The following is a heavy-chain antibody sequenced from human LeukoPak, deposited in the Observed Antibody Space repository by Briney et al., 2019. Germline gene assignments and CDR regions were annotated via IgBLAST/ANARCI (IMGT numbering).Heavy chain of an antibody. V-gene: IGHV3-15*01. Sequence: GGSLRLSCAASGFTFSNAWMSWVRQAPGKGLEWVGRIKSKTDGGTTDYAAPVKGRFTISRDDSKNTLYLQMNSLRAEDTAVYYCAKSFRITMVRVDDAFDIWGQGTMVTVSS. CDR3: AKSFRITMVRVDDAFDI. J-gene: IGHJ3*02. CDR2: IKSKTDGGTT. CDR1: GFTFSNAW. D-gene: IGHD3-10*01.